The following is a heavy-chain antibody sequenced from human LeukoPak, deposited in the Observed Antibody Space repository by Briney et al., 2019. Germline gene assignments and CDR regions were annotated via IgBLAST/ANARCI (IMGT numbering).Heavy chain of an antibody. J-gene: IGHJ4*02. D-gene: IGHD6-6*01. Sequence: SETLSLTCSVSGYSFTSGHYWGWIRQPPGKGLEWIANIYHTGSAHYNPSLKSRVTISVDTSKNQFSLKLSSVTAADTAVYYCARGSSGFDAFDYWGQGTLVTVSS. CDR2: IYHTGSA. V-gene: IGHV4-38-2*01. CDR3: ARGSSGFDAFDY. CDR1: GYSFTSGHY.